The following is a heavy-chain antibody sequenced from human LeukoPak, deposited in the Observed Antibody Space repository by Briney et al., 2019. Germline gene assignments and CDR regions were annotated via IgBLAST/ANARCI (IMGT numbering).Heavy chain of an antibody. CDR3: AGLSGSSWYEPFDY. CDR2: IYYSGST. D-gene: IGHD6-13*01. Sequence: SETLSLTCTVSGGSISSYYWSWIRQPPGKGLEWIGYIYYSGSTNYNPSLKSRVTISVDTSKNQFPLKLSSVTAADTAVYYCAGLSGSSWYEPFDYWGQGTLVTVSS. V-gene: IGHV4-59*01. CDR1: GGSISSYY. J-gene: IGHJ4*02.